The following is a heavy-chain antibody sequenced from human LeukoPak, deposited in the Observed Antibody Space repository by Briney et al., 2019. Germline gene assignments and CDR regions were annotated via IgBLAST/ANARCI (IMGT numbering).Heavy chain of an antibody. CDR2: INHSGSP. V-gene: IGHV4-34*01. J-gene: IGHJ4*02. CDR1: GGSISSYY. D-gene: IGHD3-3*01. Sequence: SETLSLTCTVSGGSISSYYWTWIRQPPGKGREWIGEINHSGSPNNNPSLKSRVSISSDTSKNQFSLKLTSVTAADTAVYYCGSRRTAMFGVIKGPIDYWGQGTLVTVSS. CDR3: GSRRTAMFGVIKGPIDY.